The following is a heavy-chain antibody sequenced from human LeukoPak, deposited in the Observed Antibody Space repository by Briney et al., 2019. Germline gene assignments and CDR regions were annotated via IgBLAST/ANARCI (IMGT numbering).Heavy chain of an antibody. CDR2: ISHSGTTT. CDR1: GFTFSSYA. V-gene: IGHV3-23*01. Sequence: PGGSLRLSCAASGFTFSSYALTWVRQAPGKGLEWVSSISHSGTTTYYADSVKGRFTISRDNSKNTLYLQMNSLRAEDTAVYYCAKDRDGYKSGDFDYWGQGTLVTVSS. CDR3: AKDRDGYKSGDFDY. D-gene: IGHD5-24*01. J-gene: IGHJ4*02.